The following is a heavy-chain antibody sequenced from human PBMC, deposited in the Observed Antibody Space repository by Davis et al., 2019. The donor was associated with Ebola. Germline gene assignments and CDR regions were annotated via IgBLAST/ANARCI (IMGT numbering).Heavy chain of an antibody. CDR3: ARTGLALNWFDP. V-gene: IGHV3-21*04. CDR2: ISSSSSYI. Sequence: PGGSLRLSCAASGFTFSSYSMNWVRQAPGKGLEWVSSISSSSSYIYYADSVKGRFTISRDNAKNSLYLQMNSLRAEDTAVYYCARTGLALNWFDPWGQGTLVTVSS. J-gene: IGHJ5*02. D-gene: IGHD1-14*01. CDR1: GFTFSSYS.